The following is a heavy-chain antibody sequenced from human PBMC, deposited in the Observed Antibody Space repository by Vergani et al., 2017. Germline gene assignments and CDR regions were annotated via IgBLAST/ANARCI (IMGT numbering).Heavy chain of an antibody. CDR1: GFTFSSYG. D-gene: IGHD1-26*01. V-gene: IGHV3-30*02. CDR3: AKEGVGATGLGGDP. Sequence: QVQLVESGGGVVQPGGSLRLSCAASGFTFSSYGMHWVRQAPGKGLEWVAFIRYDGSNKYYADSVKGRFTISRDNSKNTLYLQMNSLRAEDTAVYYCAKEGVGATGLGGDPWGQGTLVTVSS. J-gene: IGHJ5*02. CDR2: IRYDGSNK.